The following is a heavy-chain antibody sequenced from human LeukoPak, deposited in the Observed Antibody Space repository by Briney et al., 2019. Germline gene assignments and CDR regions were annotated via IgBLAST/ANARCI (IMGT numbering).Heavy chain of an antibody. CDR1: GITFDDYG. Sequence: PGGSLRLSCAVSGITFDDYGMSWVRQAPGKGLEWVSGISWKSDSMRYADSVKGRFTVSRDNAKNSLYLQMNSLRTEDTALYYCAKDGGHTSVLYYFECWGQGTLVTVSS. J-gene: IGHJ4*02. D-gene: IGHD6-19*01. CDR2: ISWKSDSM. CDR3: AKDGGHTSVLYYFEC. V-gene: IGHV3-9*01.